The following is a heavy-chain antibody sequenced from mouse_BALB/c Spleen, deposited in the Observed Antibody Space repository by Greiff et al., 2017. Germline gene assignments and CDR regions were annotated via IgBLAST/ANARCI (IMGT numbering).Heavy chain of an antibody. J-gene: IGHJ4*01. CDR2: ISSGGST. D-gene: IGHD1-1*01. CDR3: AREGAVVATDYAMDY. Sequence: EVKLVESGGGLVKPGGSLKLSCAASGFTFSSYAMSWVRQTPEKRLEWVASISSGGSTYYPDSVKGRFTISRDNARNILYLQMSSLRSEDTAMYYCAREGAVVATDYAMDYWGQGTSVTVSS. V-gene: IGHV5-6-5*01. CDR1: GFTFSSYA.